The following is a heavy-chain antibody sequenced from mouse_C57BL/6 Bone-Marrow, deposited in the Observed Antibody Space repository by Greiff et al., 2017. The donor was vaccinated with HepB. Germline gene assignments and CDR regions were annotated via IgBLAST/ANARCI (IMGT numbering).Heavy chain of an antibody. D-gene: IGHD4-1*01. CDR3: ARGAGTP. Sequence: VQLKESGPGLVKPSQSLSLTCSVTGYSITSGYYWNWIRQFPGNKLEWMGYISYDGSNNYNPSLKNRISITRDTSKNQFFLKLNSVTTEDTATYYCARGAGTPWGQGTTLTVSS. J-gene: IGHJ2*01. V-gene: IGHV3-6*01. CDR2: ISYDGSN. CDR1: GYSITSGYY.